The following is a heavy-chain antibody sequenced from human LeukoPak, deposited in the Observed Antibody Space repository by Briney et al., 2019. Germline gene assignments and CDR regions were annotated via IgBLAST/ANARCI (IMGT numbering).Heavy chain of an antibody. CDR3: ARDGSGLAARRRYYYYYYYMDV. Sequence: NPSETLSLTCAVYGGSFSGYYWSWIRQPPGKGLEWIGEINHSGSTNYNPSLKSRVTISVDTSKNQFSLKLSSVTAADTAVYYCARDGSGLAARRRYYYYYYYMDVWRKGTTVTVSS. V-gene: IGHV4-34*01. CDR1: GGSFSGYY. CDR2: INHSGST. J-gene: IGHJ6*03. D-gene: IGHD6-6*01.